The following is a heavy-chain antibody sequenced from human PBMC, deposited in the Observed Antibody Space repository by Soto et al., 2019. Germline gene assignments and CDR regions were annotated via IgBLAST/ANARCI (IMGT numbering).Heavy chain of an antibody. CDR3: ARMEVVVVPAAMKISSIDY. Sequence: SETLSLTCTVSGGSISSSSYYWGWIRQPPGKGLEWIGSIYYSGSTYYNPSLKSRVTISVDTSKNQFSLKLSSVTAADTAVYYCARMEVVVVPAAMKISSIDYSGQGTLVTVSS. CDR2: IYYSGST. V-gene: IGHV4-39*01. D-gene: IGHD2-2*01. CDR1: GGSISSSSYY. J-gene: IGHJ4*02.